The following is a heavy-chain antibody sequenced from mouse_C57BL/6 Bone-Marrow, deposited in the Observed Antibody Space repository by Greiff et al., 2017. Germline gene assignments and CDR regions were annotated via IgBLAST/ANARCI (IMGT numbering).Heavy chain of an antibody. J-gene: IGHJ1*03. D-gene: IGHD1-1*01. CDR1: GFNIKDYY. Sequence: VQLKESGAELVRPGASVKLSCTASGFNIKDYYMHWVKQRPEQGLEWIGRIDPEDGDTVYAPKFQGKATMTADTSSNTAYLQLSSLTSEDTAVYYCTTSPSVVAPYWYFDVWGTGTTVTVSS. CDR2: IDPEDGDT. V-gene: IGHV14-1*01. CDR3: TTSPSVVAPYWYFDV.